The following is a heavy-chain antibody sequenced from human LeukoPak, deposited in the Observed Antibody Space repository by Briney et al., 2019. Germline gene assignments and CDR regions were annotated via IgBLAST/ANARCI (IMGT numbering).Heavy chain of an antibody. CDR2: IVVGSGNT. Sequence: SVKVSCKASGFTFTSSAVQWVRQARGQRLEWIEWIVVGSGNTNYAQKFQERVTITRDMSTRTAYMELSSLRSEDTAVYYCAADTRFGELPPGGMDVWGQGTTVTVSS. V-gene: IGHV1-58*01. CDR1: GFTFTSSA. J-gene: IGHJ6*02. D-gene: IGHD3-10*01. CDR3: AADTRFGELPPGGMDV.